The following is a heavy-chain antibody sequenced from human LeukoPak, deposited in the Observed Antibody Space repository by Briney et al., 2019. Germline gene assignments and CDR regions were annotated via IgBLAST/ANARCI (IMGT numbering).Heavy chain of an antibody. CDR1: GGSISSGAYY. D-gene: IGHD2-15*01. Sequence: PSETLSLTCTVSGGSISSGAYYWTWIRQHPGKGLEWIGYIDYSGSTYYNPSLKGRVTISVDTSKNQFSLKLSSVTAADTAVYFCARLQNYHGWAEGYYYFDDWGQGTLVTVSS. CDR3: ARLQNYHGWAEGYYYFDD. V-gene: IGHV4-31*03. CDR2: IDYSGST. J-gene: IGHJ4*02.